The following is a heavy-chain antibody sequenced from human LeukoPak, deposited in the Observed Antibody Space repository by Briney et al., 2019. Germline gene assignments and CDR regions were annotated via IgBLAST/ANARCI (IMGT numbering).Heavy chain of an antibody. D-gene: IGHD1-1*01. CDR2: INPNSGGT. V-gene: IGHV1-2*02. Sequence: ASVTVSCKASGYTFTGYYMHWVRQAPGQGLEWMGWINPNSGGTNYAQKFQGRVTMTRDTSISTAYMELSRLRSDDTAVYYCAKAHVQLERPGFGNAFDIWGQGTMVTVSS. J-gene: IGHJ3*02. CDR3: AKAHVQLERPGFGNAFDI. CDR1: GYTFTGYY.